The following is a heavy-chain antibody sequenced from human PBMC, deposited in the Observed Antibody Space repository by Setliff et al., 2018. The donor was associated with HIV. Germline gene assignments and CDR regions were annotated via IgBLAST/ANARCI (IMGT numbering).Heavy chain of an antibody. Sequence: SVKVSCKASGYTFTSFYMHWVRQAPGQGLEWMGGISAFLNIPNYAQKFQGRVTITADKPTSTAYMELTGLRSEDTAIYYCATAQGIATANFDYWGQGTLVTVSS. CDR1: GYTFTSFY. CDR2: ISAFLNIP. V-gene: IGHV1-69*10. J-gene: IGHJ4*02. CDR3: ATAQGIATANFDY. D-gene: IGHD6-13*01.